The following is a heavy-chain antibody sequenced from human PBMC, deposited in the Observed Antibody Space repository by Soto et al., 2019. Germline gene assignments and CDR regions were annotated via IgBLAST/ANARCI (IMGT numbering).Heavy chain of an antibody. J-gene: IGHJ4*02. CDR1: GYTFTSSY. CDR3: ARVAPRPGVIDY. Sequence: ASVKVSCKESGYTFTSSYMYWVRPAPGQGLEWMGRINPSDGSTTYAEKFQGRVTMTTDTSTRTVYMELSSLSSEDTGVYYCARVAPRPGVIDYWGQGTQVTVSS. V-gene: IGHV1-46*01. D-gene: IGHD6-6*01. CDR2: INPSDGST.